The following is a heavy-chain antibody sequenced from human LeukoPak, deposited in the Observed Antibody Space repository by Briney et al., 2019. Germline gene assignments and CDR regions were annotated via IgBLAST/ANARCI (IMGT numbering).Heavy chain of an antibody. CDR2: IYYSGST. V-gene: IGHV4-31*03. D-gene: IGHD3-22*01. CDR3: ASGYYGPEDY. J-gene: IGHJ4*02. CDR1: GGSISSGGYY. Sequence: KTSETLSLTCTVSGGSISSGGYYWSWIRQHPGKGLEWIGYIYYSGSTYYNPPLKSRVTISVDTSKNQFSLKLSSVTAADTAVYYCASGYYGPEDYWGQGTLVTVSS.